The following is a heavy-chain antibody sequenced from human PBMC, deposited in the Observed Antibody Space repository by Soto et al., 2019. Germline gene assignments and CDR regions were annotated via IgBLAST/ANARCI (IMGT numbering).Heavy chain of an antibody. J-gene: IGHJ5*02. CDR1: GFTFSSYA. V-gene: IGHV3-30-3*01. Sequence: GGSLRLSCAASGFTFSSYAMHWVRQAPGKGLEWVAVISYDGSNKYYADSVKGRFTISRDNSKNTLYLQMNSLRAEDTAVYYCARDVIQGVVAAHLPFDPWGQGTLVTVYS. D-gene: IGHD2-15*01. CDR2: ISYDGSNK. CDR3: ARDVIQGVVAAHLPFDP.